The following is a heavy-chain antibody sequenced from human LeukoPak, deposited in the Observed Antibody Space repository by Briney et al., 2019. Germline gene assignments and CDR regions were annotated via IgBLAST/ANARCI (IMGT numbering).Heavy chain of an antibody. CDR3: ATVAYCSGGSCSPDLYNWFDP. CDR2: FDPEDGET. Sequence: GASVKVPCKVSGYTLTELSMHWVRQAPGKGLEWMGGFDPEDGETIYAQKFQGRVTMTEDTSTDTAYMELSSLRSEDTAVYYCATVAYCSGGSCSPDLYNWFDPWGQGTLVTVSS. V-gene: IGHV1-24*01. D-gene: IGHD2-15*01. J-gene: IGHJ5*02. CDR1: GYTLTELS.